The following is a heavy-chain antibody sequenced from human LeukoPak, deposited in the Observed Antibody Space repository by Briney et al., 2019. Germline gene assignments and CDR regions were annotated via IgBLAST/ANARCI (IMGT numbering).Heavy chain of an antibody. J-gene: IGHJ4*02. Sequence: GASVKVSCKASGYTFTGYYMHWVRQAPGQGLEWMGWINPNSGGTNYAQKFQGRVTMTRDTSISTAYMELSRLRSDDTAVYYCARVWGDSSSGPFDYWGQGTLVTVSS. D-gene: IGHD6-13*01. V-gene: IGHV1-2*02. CDR1: GYTFTGYY. CDR3: ARVWGDSSSGPFDY. CDR2: INPNSGGT.